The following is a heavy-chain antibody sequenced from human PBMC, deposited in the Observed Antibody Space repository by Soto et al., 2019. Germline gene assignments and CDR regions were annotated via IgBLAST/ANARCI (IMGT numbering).Heavy chain of an antibody. CDR3: AAAGRDVLGYDYKDTERLDI. V-gene: IGHV1-69*17. Sequence: QVQLVQSGPEVKKPGSSVKVSCEASGGTFSNFAVNWVRQAPGQGLEWVGGIIPLFNVAKYAQKFEGRVTIVTDNSTRTANRNLISLRSDYTAVYYCAAAGRDVLGYDYKDTERLDIWGLVTMVTVSS. CDR1: GGTFSNFA. J-gene: IGHJ3*02. D-gene: IGHD4-4*01. CDR2: IIPLFNVA.